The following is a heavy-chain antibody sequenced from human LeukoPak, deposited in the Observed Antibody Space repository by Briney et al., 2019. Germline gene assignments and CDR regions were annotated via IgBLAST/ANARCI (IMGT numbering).Heavy chain of an antibody. CDR3: ARDPEKWGYSYQWLPVVYYYGMDV. J-gene: IGHJ6*02. V-gene: IGHV3-53*01. Sequence: GGSLRLSCAASGFTVSSNYMSWVRQAPGKGLEWVSVIYSGGSTYYADSVKGRFTISRDNSKNTLYLQMNSLRAEDTAVYYCARDPEKWGYSYQWLPVVYYYGMDVWGQGTTVTVSS. CDR2: IYSGGST. CDR1: GFTVSSNY. D-gene: IGHD5-18*01.